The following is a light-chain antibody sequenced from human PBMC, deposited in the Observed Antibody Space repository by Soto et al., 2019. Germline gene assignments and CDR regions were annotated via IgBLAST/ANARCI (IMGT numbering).Light chain of an antibody. J-gene: IGKJ1*01. CDR1: QSLGRSL. Sequence: EIVLTQSPAIMYLSPGERATLSCRASQSLGRSLLAWYQQKPGQAPRLLIFGTSIRATGIPDRFSVGGSGADFTLTISRLDPEDFAVYYCQQYDSLPQWTFGQGTKVDIK. CDR3: QQYDSLPQWT. CDR2: GTS. V-gene: IGKV3-20*01.